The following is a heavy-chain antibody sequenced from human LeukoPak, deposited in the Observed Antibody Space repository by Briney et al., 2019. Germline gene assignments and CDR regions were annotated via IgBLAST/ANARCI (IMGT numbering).Heavy chain of an antibody. J-gene: IGHJ4*02. Sequence: SETLSLTCTVSGGSISSGDYYWSWIRQPPGKGLEWIGYIYYSGSTYYNPSLKSRVTISVDTSKNQFSLKLSSVTAADTAVYYCARGETGLPAMFDYWGQGTLVTVSS. V-gene: IGHV4-30-4*01. CDR1: GGSISSGDYY. CDR3: ARGETGLPAMFDY. D-gene: IGHD2-2*01. CDR2: IYYSGST.